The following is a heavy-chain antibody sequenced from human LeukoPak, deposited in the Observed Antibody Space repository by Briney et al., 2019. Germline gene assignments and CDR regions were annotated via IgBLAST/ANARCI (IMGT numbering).Heavy chain of an antibody. V-gene: IGHV3-11*01. CDR3: ARDRFLEWLLPIDY. J-gene: IGHJ4*02. CDR1: GFTFSDYY. Sequence: GGSLRLSCAASGFTFSDYYMIWIRQAPGKGLEWVSYISSGDTIYYAGSVKGRFTISRDNAKSSLYLQMNSLRAEDTAVYYCARDRFLEWLLPIDYWGQGTLVTVSS. CDR2: ISSGDTI. D-gene: IGHD3-3*01.